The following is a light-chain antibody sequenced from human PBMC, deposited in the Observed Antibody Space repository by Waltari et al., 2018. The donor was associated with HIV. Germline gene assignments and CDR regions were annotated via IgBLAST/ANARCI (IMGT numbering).Light chain of an antibody. CDR1: SPNIGSNY. V-gene: IGLV1-47*01. CDR2: RND. J-gene: IGLJ3*02. CDR3: AAWDDSLSGWV. Sequence: QSVLTQPPSVSGAPGQRVTISCSGSSPNIGSNYVHWYHQLPGTAPKRLIYRNDQRPSGVPDRFSGFKSGTSASLAISGLRSEDEADFYCAAWDDSLSGWVFGGGTKLTV.